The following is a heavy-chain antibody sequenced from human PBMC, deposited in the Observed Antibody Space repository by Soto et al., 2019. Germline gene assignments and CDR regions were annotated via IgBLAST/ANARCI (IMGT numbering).Heavy chain of an antibody. V-gene: IGHV4-30-4*01. CDR2: ISYSGSS. CDR3: ARVRGYSGSGPFDY. CDR1: GGSISSGDYY. J-gene: IGHJ4*02. Sequence: QVQLQASGPGLVKPSQTLSLTCTVSGGSISSGDYYWNWIRQPPGKGLEWIGFISYSGSSYYNPSPESRGAISVDTSKNQFPLKLSSVTAADTAVYYCARVRGYSGSGPFDYWGQGTLVTVSS. D-gene: IGHD3-10*01.